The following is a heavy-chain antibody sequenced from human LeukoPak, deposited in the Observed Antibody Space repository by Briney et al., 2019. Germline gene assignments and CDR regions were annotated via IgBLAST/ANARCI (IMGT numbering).Heavy chain of an antibody. CDR3: ARRIAVAGTVDAFDI. D-gene: IGHD6-19*01. Sequence: SETLSLTCTVSGGSITGYHWSWIRQPPGKGLEWIGYIYSSETTNYKPSLKSRVTISADTSKNQISLKLTSVTAADTAVYYCARRIAVAGTVDAFDIWGQGTMVAVSS. J-gene: IGHJ3*02. V-gene: IGHV4-59*08. CDR1: GGSITGYH. CDR2: IYSSETT.